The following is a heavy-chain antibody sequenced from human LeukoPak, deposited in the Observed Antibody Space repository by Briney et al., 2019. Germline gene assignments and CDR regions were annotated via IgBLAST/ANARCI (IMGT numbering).Heavy chain of an antibody. Sequence: GGSLRLSCAASGFTFSSYEMNWVRQAPGKGLEWAAVIWYDGSNKYYADSVKGRFTISRDNSKNTLYLQMNSLRAEDTAVYYCARGTRYDSSGYYSQDLDYWGQGTLVTVSS. CDR3: ARGTRYDSSGYYSQDLDY. CDR1: GFTFSSYE. CDR2: IWYDGSNK. V-gene: IGHV3-33*08. J-gene: IGHJ4*02. D-gene: IGHD3-22*01.